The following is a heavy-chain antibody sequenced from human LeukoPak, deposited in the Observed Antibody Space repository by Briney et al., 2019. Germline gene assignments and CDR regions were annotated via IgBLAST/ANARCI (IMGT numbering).Heavy chain of an antibody. V-gene: IGHV1-18*01. D-gene: IGHD3-22*01. Sequence: ASVKVSCKASGYTFTSYGISWMRQAPGQGLEWMGWISAYNGNTNYAQKLQGRVTMTTDTSTSTAYMELRSLRSDDTAVYYCARDATHYYDSSGYYFRGQGTLVTVSS. CDR1: GYTFTSYG. CDR2: ISAYNGNT. J-gene: IGHJ4*02. CDR3: ARDATHYYDSSGYYF.